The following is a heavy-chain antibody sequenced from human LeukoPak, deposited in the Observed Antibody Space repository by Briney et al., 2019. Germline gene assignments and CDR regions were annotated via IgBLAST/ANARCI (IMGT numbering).Heavy chain of an antibody. D-gene: IGHD1-1*01. CDR3: ARAFELTLFQH. J-gene: IGHJ1*01. CDR1: GYTFTSYG. V-gene: IGHV1-18*01. Sequence: ASVKVSCKASGYTFTSYGIGWVRQAPGQGLEWMGWISAYNGNTNYAQKLQGRVTMTTDTSTSTAYMELRSLRSEDTAVYYCARAFELTLFQHWGQGTLVTVSS. CDR2: ISAYNGNT.